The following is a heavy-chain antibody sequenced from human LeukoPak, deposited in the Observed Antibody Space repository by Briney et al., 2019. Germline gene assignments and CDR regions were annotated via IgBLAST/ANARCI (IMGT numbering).Heavy chain of an antibody. J-gene: IGHJ6*03. D-gene: IGHD1-26*01. V-gene: IGHV4-59*01. CDR3: ASKGKLHTSYYYIDV. CDR1: GGFISSSY. Sequence: SETLSLTCTVSGGFISSSYWSWIRQPPGKGLEWIGYIYYIGSTNYNPSLKSRVTISIDTSNSQFSLKLTSVTAADTAVYYCASKGKLHTSYYYIDVWGKGTTVTVSS. CDR2: IYYIGST.